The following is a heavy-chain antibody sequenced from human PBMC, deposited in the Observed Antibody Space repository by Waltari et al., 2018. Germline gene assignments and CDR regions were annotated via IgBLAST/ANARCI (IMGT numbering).Heavy chain of an antibody. CDR3: ARGPSSSWFGVFDY. Sequence: EVQLVESGGGLVQPGGSLRLSCAASGFTFSSYWMSWVRQAPGKGLEWVANIKQDGSGKYYVDSVKGRFTISRDNAKNSLYLQMNSLRAEDTAVYYCARGPSSSWFGVFDYWGQGTLVTVSS. D-gene: IGHD6-13*01. V-gene: IGHV3-7*04. CDR1: GFTFSSYW. CDR2: IKQDGSGK. J-gene: IGHJ4*02.